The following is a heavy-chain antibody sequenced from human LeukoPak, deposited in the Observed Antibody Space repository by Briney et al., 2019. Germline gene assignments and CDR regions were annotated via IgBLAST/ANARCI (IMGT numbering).Heavy chain of an antibody. V-gene: IGHV4-4*07. CDR1: GDSISSYY. J-gene: IGHJ4*02. CDR3: AREGGVRGVIPHYFDY. D-gene: IGHD3-10*01. Sequence: SETLSLTCTVSGDSISSYYWSWIRQPAGKGLEWIGRIYTSGSTNYNPSLKSRVTMSVDTSKNQFSLKLSSVTAADTAVYYCAREGGVRGVIPHYFDYWGQGTLVTVSS. CDR2: IYTSGST.